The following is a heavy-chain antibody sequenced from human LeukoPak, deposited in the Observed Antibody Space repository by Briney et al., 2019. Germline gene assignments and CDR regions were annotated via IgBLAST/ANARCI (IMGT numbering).Heavy chain of an antibody. CDR2: IIPILGIA. Sequence: SVTVSFTASGGTFSSYAISWVRQAPGQGLEWMGRIIPILGIANYAQKFQGRVTITADKSTSTAYMELSSLRSEDTAVYYCARSSSWSYFDYWGQGTLVTVSS. CDR1: GGTFSSYA. J-gene: IGHJ4*02. V-gene: IGHV1-69*04. D-gene: IGHD6-13*01. CDR3: ARSSSWSYFDY.